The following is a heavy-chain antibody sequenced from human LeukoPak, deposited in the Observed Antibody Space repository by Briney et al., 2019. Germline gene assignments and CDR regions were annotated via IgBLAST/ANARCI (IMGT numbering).Heavy chain of an antibody. CDR1: GFTFSSYA. Sequence: GGSLRLSCAASGFTFSSYAMSWVRQAPGKGLEWVSAISGSGGSTYYADSVKGRFTISRDNSKNTLYLQINSLRAEDTAVYYCARGPHGGFVIIPTEFWGQGTLVTVSS. D-gene: IGHD3-3*01. J-gene: IGHJ4*02. CDR3: ARGPHGGFVIIPTEF. V-gene: IGHV3-23*01. CDR2: ISGSGGST.